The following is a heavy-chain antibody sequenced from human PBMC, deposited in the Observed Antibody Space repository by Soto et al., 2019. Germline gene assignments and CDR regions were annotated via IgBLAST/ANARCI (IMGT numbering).Heavy chain of an antibody. CDR3: AKSEDSTIFGVVLYYLDT. CDR2: LSANGAST. V-gene: IGHV3-23*01. D-gene: IGHD3-3*01. CDR1: GFTFSSFG. Sequence: PGGSLRLSCAGSGFTFSSFGMNWVRQAPGEGLEWVSSLSANGASTYYADSVKGRFTISRDNAKNTLFLQIDSLRAEDTAVYFCAKSEDSTIFGVVLYYLDTGGHGPLVTVSS. J-gene: IGHJ4*01.